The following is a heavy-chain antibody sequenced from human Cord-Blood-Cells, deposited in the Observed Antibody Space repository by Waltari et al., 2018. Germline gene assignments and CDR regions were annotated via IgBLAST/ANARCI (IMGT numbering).Heavy chain of an antibody. CDR3: ARYIAARAFDI. Sequence: EVQLVESGGGLIQHGGSMRLSCAASGFTVSSNYMSCVRQAPGKGLEWVSVIYSGGSTYYADSVKGRFTISRDNSKNTLYLQMNSLRAEDTAVYYCARYIAARAFDIWGQGTMVTVSS. CDR1: GFTVSSNY. V-gene: IGHV3-53*01. CDR2: IYSGGST. D-gene: IGHD6-6*01. J-gene: IGHJ3*02.